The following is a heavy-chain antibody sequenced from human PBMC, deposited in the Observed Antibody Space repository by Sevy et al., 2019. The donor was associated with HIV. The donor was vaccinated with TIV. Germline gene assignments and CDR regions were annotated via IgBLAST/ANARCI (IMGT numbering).Heavy chain of an antibody. J-gene: IGHJ6*02. V-gene: IGHV3-23*01. Sequence: GGSLRLSCAASGFTFSSYAMNWVRQAPGKGLEWVSAISGSGGSTYYADSVKGRFTISRDNSKNTLYLQMNSLRAEDTAVYYCAKDPQYYDFWSGYYLSYYYGMDVWGQGTTVTVSS. CDR3: AKDPQYYDFWSGYYLSYYYGMDV. D-gene: IGHD3-3*01. CDR2: ISGSGGST. CDR1: GFTFSSYA.